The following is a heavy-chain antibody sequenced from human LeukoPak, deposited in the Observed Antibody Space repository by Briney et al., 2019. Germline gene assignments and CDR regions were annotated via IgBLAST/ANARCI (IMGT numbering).Heavy chain of an antibody. J-gene: IGHJ4*02. Sequence: GGSLRLSCAASGFTFSSYAMHWVRQAPGKGLEWVSYISSSSSTIYYADSVKGRFTISRDNAKNSLYLQMNSLRDEDTAVYYCARDKGGILTGYRFTFDYWGQGTLVTVSS. CDR2: ISSSSSTI. D-gene: IGHD3-9*01. CDR3: ARDKGGILTGYRFTFDY. CDR1: GFTFSSYA. V-gene: IGHV3-48*02.